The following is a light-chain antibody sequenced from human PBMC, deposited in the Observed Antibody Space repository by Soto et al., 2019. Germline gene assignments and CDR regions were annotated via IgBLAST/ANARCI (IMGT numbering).Light chain of an antibody. CDR3: QQRSNWPT. CDR1: QSVSSY. Sequence: EIVLTQSPDTLSLSPGERATLSCRASQSVSSYLVWYQQKPGQAPRLLIYDASNRATGIPARFSGSGSGTDFTLTISSLEPEDFAVYYCQQRSNWPTFGQGTKVDIK. CDR2: DAS. J-gene: IGKJ1*01. V-gene: IGKV3-11*01.